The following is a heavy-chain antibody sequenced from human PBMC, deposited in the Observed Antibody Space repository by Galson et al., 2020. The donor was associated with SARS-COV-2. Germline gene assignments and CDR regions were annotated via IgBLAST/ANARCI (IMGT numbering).Heavy chain of an antibody. J-gene: IGHJ6*03. CDR1: GYSFNNYG. Sequence: ASVKVSCKASGYSFNNYGITWVRQAPGQGLEWMGWISAYNGNTNYAQKFQERVTVTTDTSTSTAYMELRSLRPDDTAVYYCARIGPFCTTGICYFDIVTGHFSYYYYYMEVWGSGTTVTVSS. D-gene: IGHD2-8*01. CDR3: ARIGPFCTTGICYFDIVTGHFSYYYYYMEV. V-gene: IGHV1-18*01. CDR2: ISAYNGNT.